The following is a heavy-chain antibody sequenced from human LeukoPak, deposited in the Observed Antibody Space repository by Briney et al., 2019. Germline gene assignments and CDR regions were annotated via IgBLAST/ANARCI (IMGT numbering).Heavy chain of an antibody. CDR2: ISAYNGNT. Sequence: ASVKVSCKASGYTFTSYGISWVRQAPGQGLEWMGWISAYNGNTNYAQKLQGRVTMTTDTSTSTAYMELRSLRSDDTAVYYCARDLHYYGSGSYYPYSYGMDVWGQGTTVTVSS. V-gene: IGHV1-18*01. CDR1: GYTFTSYG. CDR3: ARDLHYYGSGSYYPYSYGMDV. D-gene: IGHD3-10*01. J-gene: IGHJ6*02.